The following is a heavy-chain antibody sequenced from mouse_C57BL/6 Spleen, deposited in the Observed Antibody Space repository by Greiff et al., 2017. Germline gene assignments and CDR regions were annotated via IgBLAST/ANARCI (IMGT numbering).Heavy chain of an antibody. V-gene: IGHV1-64*01. CDR1: GYTFTSYW. D-gene: IGHD2-4*01. CDR3: ARSYYDYGGYFDV. J-gene: IGHJ1*03. Sequence: VQLQQPGAELVKPGASVKLSCKASGYTFTSYWMHWVKQRPGQGLEWIGMIHPNSGSTNYNEKFKSKATLTVDKSSSTAYMQLSSLTSEDSAVYYCARSYYDYGGYFDVWGTGTTVTVSS. CDR2: IHPNSGST.